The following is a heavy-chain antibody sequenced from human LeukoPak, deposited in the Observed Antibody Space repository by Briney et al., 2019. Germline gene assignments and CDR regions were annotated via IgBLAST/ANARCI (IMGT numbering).Heavy chain of an antibody. D-gene: IGHD4-17*01. CDR1: GGSISSYY. CDR3: AGLTVIYNWFDT. CDR2: IYTSGST. J-gene: IGHJ5*02. Sequence: SETLSLTCTVSGGSISSYYWSWIRQPAGKGLEWIGRIYTSGSTNYNPSLKSRVTMSVDTSKNQFSLKLSSVTAADTAVYYCAGLTVIYNWFDTWGQGTLVTVSS. V-gene: IGHV4-4*07.